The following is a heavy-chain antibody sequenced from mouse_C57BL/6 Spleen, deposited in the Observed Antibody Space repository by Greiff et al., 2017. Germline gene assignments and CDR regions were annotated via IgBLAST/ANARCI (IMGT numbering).Heavy chain of an antibody. V-gene: IGHV1-64*01. J-gene: IGHJ4*01. Sequence: VQLQQPGAELVKPGASVKLSCKASGYTFTSYWMHWVKQRPGQGLEWIGMIHPNSGSTNYNEKFKSKATLTVDKSSSTAYMQLSSLTSEDSAIYYCARLGDGYDMDDWGQGTSVTVSS. D-gene: IGHD2-3*01. CDR3: ARLGDGYDMDD. CDR2: IHPNSGST. CDR1: GYTFTSYW.